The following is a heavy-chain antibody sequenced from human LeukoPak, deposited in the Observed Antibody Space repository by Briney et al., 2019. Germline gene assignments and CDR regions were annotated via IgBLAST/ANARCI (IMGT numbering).Heavy chain of an antibody. Sequence: TSQTLPLTCAISGDSVSSNSAAWNWIRQSPSRGLEWLGRTYYRSKWYNGYAISLKSRITIRPDTSKNQFSLQLNSVTPEDTAVYYCARGHSGYLDSWGQGTLVTVSS. J-gene: IGHJ4*02. CDR2: TYYRSKWYN. CDR3: ARGHSGYLDS. CDR1: GDSVSSNSAA. D-gene: IGHD6-19*01. V-gene: IGHV6-1*01.